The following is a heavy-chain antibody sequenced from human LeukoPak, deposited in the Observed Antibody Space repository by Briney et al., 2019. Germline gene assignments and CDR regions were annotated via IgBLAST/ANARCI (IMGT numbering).Heavy chain of an antibody. CDR3: ARPSFHCSSTSCYTGYGMDV. D-gene: IGHD2-2*02. J-gene: IGHJ6*02. V-gene: IGHV1-8*02. Sequence: ASVKVSCKASGGTFSSYAISWVRQATGQGLEWMGWMNPNSGNTGYAQKFQGRVTMTRNTSISTAYMELSSLRSEDTAVYYCARPSFHCSSTSCYTGYGMDVWGQGTTVTVSS. CDR1: GGTFSSYA. CDR2: MNPNSGNT.